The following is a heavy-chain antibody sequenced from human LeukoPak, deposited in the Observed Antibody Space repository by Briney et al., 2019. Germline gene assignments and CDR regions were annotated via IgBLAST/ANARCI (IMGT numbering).Heavy chain of an antibody. Sequence: GGSLRLSCAASGFTFSSYAMSWVRQAPGEGLEWVSAISGSGGSTYYADSVKGRFTISRDNSKNTLYLQMNSLRAEDTAVYYCAKKEIAARAYYFDYWGQGTLVTVSS. CDR2: ISGSGGST. V-gene: IGHV3-23*01. J-gene: IGHJ4*02. D-gene: IGHD6-6*01. CDR1: GFTFSSYA. CDR3: AKKEIAARAYYFDY.